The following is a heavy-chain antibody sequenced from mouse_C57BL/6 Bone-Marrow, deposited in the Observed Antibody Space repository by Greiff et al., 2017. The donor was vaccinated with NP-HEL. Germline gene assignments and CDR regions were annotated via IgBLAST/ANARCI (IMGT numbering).Heavy chain of an antibody. CDR3: ARRGRDYDVDY. Sequence: VQLQQSGPELVKPGASVKISCKASGYTFTDYYMNWVKQSHGKSLEWIGDINPNNGGTSYNQKFKGKATLTVDKSSSTAYMELRSLTSEDSAVYYCARRGRDYDVDYWGQGTTLTVSS. J-gene: IGHJ2*01. D-gene: IGHD2-4*01. CDR2: INPNNGGT. CDR1: GYTFTDYY. V-gene: IGHV1-26*01.